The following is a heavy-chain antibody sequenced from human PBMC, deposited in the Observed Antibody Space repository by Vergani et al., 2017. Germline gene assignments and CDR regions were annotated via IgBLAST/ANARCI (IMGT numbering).Heavy chain of an antibody. J-gene: IGHJ6*02. V-gene: IGHV1-2*06. CDR1: GYTFTGYY. CDR2: INPNSGGT. Sequence: QVQLVQSGAEVKKPGASVKVSCKASGYTFTGYYMHWVRQAPGQGLEWMGRINPNSGGTNYAQKFQGRVTMTRDTSISTAYMELNRLRSDDTAVYYCARSGCSSTSCYVVYYYYYGMDVWGQGTTVTVSS. D-gene: IGHD2-2*01. CDR3: ARSGCSSTSCYVVYYYYYGMDV.